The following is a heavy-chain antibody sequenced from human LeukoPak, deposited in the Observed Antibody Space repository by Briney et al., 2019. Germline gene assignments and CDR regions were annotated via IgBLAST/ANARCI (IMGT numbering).Heavy chain of an antibody. J-gene: IGHJ4*02. Sequence: PGGSLRLSCAASGVTFDDYAMHWVRQAPGKGLEWVSGISWNSGSIGYADSVKGRFTISRDNAKNSLYLQMNSLRAEDMALYYCAKGSTEQWLAHFFDYWGQGTLVTVSS. D-gene: IGHD6-19*01. CDR1: GVTFDDYA. CDR2: ISWNSGSI. CDR3: AKGSTEQWLAHFFDY. V-gene: IGHV3-9*03.